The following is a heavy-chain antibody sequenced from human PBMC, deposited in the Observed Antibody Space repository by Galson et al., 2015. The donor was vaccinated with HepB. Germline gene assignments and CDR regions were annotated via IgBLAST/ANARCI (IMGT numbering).Heavy chain of an antibody. D-gene: IGHD1-1*01. CDR2: ISSSGNNI. J-gene: IGHJ4*02. CDR1: GFTFSSHS. CDR3: ARDASPTTGAWYYFDY. V-gene: IGHV3-48*02. Sequence: SLRLSCAASGFTFSSHSMNWVRQAPGKGLEWIAYISSSGNNIYYADSVKGRFSISRDNANNALYLQMDSLGDDDTAVYYCARDASPTTGAWYYFDYWDQGPLVTVAS.